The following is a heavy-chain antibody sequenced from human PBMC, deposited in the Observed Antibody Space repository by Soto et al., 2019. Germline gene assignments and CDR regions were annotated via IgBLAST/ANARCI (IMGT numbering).Heavy chain of an antibody. CDR1: GRTFSSYA. Sequence: SVKVSCKXSGRTFSSYAISWVRQAPGQGLEWMGGIIPIFGTANYAQKFQGRVTITADESTSTAYMELSSLRSEDTAVYYCARASQWLVRLYYYYGMDVWGQGTTVTVSS. CDR2: IIPIFGTA. D-gene: IGHD6-19*01. V-gene: IGHV1-69*13. CDR3: ARASQWLVRLYYYYGMDV. J-gene: IGHJ6*02.